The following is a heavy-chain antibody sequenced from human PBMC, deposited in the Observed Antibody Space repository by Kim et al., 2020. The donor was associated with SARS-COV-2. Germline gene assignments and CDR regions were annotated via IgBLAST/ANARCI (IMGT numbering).Heavy chain of an antibody. CDR3: ARGGMDV. J-gene: IGHJ6*02. CDR2: IFGTA. Sequence: IFGTANYAQKFQGRVTITADESTSTAYMELSSLRSEDTAVYYCARGGMDVWGQGTTVTVSS. V-gene: IGHV1-69*01.